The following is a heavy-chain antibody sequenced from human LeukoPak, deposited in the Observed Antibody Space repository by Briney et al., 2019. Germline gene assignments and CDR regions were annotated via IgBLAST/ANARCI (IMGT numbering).Heavy chain of an antibody. CDR2: ISAYNGNT. J-gene: IGHJ4*02. Sequence: ASVTVSCTASGYTFTSCGISWVRQAPGQGLEWMGWISAYNGNTNYAQKLQGRVTMTTDTSTSKAYMELRSLRSDDTAVYYCARGPSYGLLYYFDYWGQGTLVTVSA. CDR1: GYTFTSCG. D-gene: IGHD5-18*01. V-gene: IGHV1-18*01. CDR3: ARGPSYGLLYYFDY.